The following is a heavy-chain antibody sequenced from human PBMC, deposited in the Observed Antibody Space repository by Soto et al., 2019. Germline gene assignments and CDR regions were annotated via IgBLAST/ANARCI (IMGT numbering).Heavy chain of an antibody. J-gene: IGHJ4*02. D-gene: IGHD3-3*01. V-gene: IGHV5-51*01. CDR1: GYIFTSYW. CDR2: IYPGDSDT. Sequence: PGESLKISCKGSGYIFTSYWIGWVRQMPGKGLEWMGIIYPGDSDTRYSPSFQSQVTISADKSISTAYLQWSSLKASDTAMYYCARIFGVVIPALDYFDYWGQGTLVTVSS. CDR3: ARIFGVVIPALDYFDY.